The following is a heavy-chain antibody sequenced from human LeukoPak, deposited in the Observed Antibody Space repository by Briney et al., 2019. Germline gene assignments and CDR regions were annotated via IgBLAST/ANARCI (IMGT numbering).Heavy chain of an antibody. CDR1: GGSFSTYY. CDR3: ARRVSGYYMDV. D-gene: IGHD3-3*01. J-gene: IGHJ6*02. V-gene: IGHV4-59*08. CDR2: IYYRGGT. Sequence: PSETLSLTCTVSGGSFSTYYWIWIRQPPGKGREWIGYIYYRGGTNDNSSLKSRLSISVDTSKNQLSLKLSSVTAADTAVYYCARRVSGYYMDVWGQGTTVTVPS.